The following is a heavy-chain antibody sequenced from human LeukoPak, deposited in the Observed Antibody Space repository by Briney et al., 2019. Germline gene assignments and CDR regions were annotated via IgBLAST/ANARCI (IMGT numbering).Heavy chain of an antibody. Sequence: PGGSLRLSCAASGFTFSYYWMHWVCQTPGKGPMWVSRINGDGTGTNYADSVKGRFTISGDNAKNTLYLQMNSLRAEDTAVYYCTRDFDAATGYWGQGTLVTVSS. CDR2: INGDGTGT. J-gene: IGHJ4*02. CDR3: TRDFDAATGY. D-gene: IGHD3-9*01. V-gene: IGHV3-74*01. CDR1: GFTFSYYW.